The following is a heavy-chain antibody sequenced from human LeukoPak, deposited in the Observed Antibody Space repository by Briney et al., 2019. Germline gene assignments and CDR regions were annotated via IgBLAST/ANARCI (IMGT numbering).Heavy chain of an antibody. CDR2: IYYSGST. J-gene: IGHJ4*02. CDR1: GGSISSYY. V-gene: IGHV4-59*01. CDR3: ARGQWELTNMYYFDY. Sequence: PSETLSLTCTVSGGSISSYYWSWIRQPPGKGLEWIGYIYYSGSTNYNPSLKSRVTISVDTSKNQFSLKLSSVTAADTAVYYCARGQWELTNMYYFDYWGQGTLVTVSS. D-gene: IGHD1-26*01.